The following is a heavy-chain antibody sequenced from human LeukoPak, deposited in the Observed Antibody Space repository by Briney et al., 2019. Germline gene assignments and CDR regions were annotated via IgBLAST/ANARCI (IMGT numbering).Heavy chain of an antibody. Sequence: ASVKVSCKASGYTFTGYYMHWVRQPPGQGLEWMGWINPNNGGNNYAQKFQVRVTMNKDTNIRTAYMEMSRLRSDDAAVYDCAGLYVDTGRDDYWGQGTLVTVSS. CDR2: INPNNGGN. D-gene: IGHD5-18*01. CDR3: AGLYVDTGRDDY. CDR1: GYTFTGYY. J-gene: IGHJ4*02. V-gene: IGHV1-2*02.